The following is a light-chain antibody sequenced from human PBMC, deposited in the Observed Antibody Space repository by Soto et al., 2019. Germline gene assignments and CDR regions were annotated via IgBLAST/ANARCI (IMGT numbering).Light chain of an antibody. CDR3: SAYTVSRTYV. J-gene: IGLJ1*01. CDR1: SSDVGAYNF. V-gene: IGLV2-14*03. CDR2: NVY. Sequence: QSALTQPASVSGSPGQSITISCTGTSSDVGAYNFVSWHQQHPGKAPKLMIYNVYDRPSGISYRFSGSKSGNTASLTISGLQGEAEADYYCSAYTVSRTYVFGNGTKVTVX.